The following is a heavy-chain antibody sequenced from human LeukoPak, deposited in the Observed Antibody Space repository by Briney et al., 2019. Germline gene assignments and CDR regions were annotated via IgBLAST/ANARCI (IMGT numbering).Heavy chain of an antibody. Sequence: SETLSLTCTVSGDSINSGPYYWGWIRQPPGKGLQWIGTISYSGGSYYSPSLKSRVTISVDTSKNQFSLKLSSVTAADSAVYYCARGGDTAMGNFDYWGQGTLVTVSS. CDR3: ARGGDTAMGNFDY. J-gene: IGHJ4*02. CDR2: ISYSGGS. CDR1: GDSINSGPYY. D-gene: IGHD5-18*01. V-gene: IGHV4-39*07.